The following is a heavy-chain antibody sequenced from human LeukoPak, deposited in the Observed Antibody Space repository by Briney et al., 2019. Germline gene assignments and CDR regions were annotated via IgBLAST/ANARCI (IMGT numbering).Heavy chain of an antibody. CDR3: AHRGDGDYEGIFDY. D-gene: IGHD4-17*01. V-gene: IGHV2-5*02. CDR2: IYWDDDI. CDR1: GFSLSTNGVG. Sequence: SGPTRVNPTQTLTLTCTFSGFSLSTNGVGVGWIRQPPGKALEWLALIYWDDDIHYSPSLKTRLTITKDTSKNQVVLSMTNMDPVDTATYYCAHRGDGDYEGIFDYWGQGTLVTVSS. J-gene: IGHJ4*02.